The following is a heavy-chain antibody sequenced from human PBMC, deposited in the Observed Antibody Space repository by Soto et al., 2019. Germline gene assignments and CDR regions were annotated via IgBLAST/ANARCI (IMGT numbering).Heavy chain of an antibody. CDR2: ISGSGGST. Sequence: GGSLRLSCAASGFTFSSYAMSWVRQAPGKGLEWVSGISGSGGSTYYADSVKGRFTISRDNSQNTLYLQMNSLRAEDTAVYYCAKDAGITGTSYYFDYWGQGTLVTVSS. CDR3: AKDAGITGTSYYFDY. V-gene: IGHV3-23*01. J-gene: IGHJ4*02. D-gene: IGHD1-20*01. CDR1: GFTFSSYA.